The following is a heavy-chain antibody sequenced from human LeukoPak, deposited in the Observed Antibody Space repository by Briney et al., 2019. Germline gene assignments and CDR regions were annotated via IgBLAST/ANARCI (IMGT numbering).Heavy chain of an antibody. V-gene: IGHV3-30-3*01. CDR2: ISYDGSNK. D-gene: IGHD3-10*01. CDR3: ASQRVLLWFGESGGGAFDY. J-gene: IGHJ4*02. Sequence: HPGGSLRLSCAASGFTFSSYAMHWVRQAPGKGLESVAVISYDGSNKYYADSVKGRFTISRDNSKNTLYLQMNSLRAEDTAVYYCASQRVLLWFGESGGGAFDYWGQGALVTVSS. CDR1: GFTFSSYA.